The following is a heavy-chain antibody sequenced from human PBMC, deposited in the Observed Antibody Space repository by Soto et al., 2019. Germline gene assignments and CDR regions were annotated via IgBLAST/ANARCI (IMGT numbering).Heavy chain of an antibody. J-gene: IGHJ4*02. D-gene: IGHD5-18*01. CDR2: IYYSGST. CDR3: ARGYGRNFDY. CDR1: GDSITGVGYY. Sequence: TLSLTCTVSGDSITGVGYYWSWIRQHPGKGLEWIGYIYYSGSTFYNPSLMSRVTISVDTSKNQFSLKLSSVTAADTAVYYCARGYGRNFDYWGQGTLVTVSS. V-gene: IGHV4-31*03.